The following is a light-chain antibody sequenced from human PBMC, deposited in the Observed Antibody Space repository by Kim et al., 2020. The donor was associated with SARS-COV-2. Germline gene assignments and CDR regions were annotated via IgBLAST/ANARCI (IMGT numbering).Light chain of an antibody. J-gene: IGKJ1*01. CDR2: GTS. Sequence: AIQLTQSPSSLSASVGDKVIITCRPSQGMRDDLGWYQQKPGKAPKLLIYGTSNLQSGVPSRFSGSGSGSDFTLTISSLQLEDFATYYCLQYNTYPRTFGQGTKVDIK. V-gene: IGKV1-6*01. CDR1: QGMRDD. CDR3: LQYNTYPRT.